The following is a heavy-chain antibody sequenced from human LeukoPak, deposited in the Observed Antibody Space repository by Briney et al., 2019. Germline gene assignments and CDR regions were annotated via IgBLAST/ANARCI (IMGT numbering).Heavy chain of an antibody. CDR2: IHPSGRT. V-gene: IGHV4-59*11. CDR1: GASISYHY. CDR3: ARDTYYSSSGDWYDVFDS. D-gene: IGHD3-22*01. Sequence: SETLSLTCTVSGASISYHYWSWIRQPPGKGLEWIGYIHPSGRTNSDSSLKCRVTMLVDTSNNQVSLKMTSVTAADTAVYYCARDTYYSSSGDWYDVFDSWGQGTMVTVSS. J-gene: IGHJ3*02.